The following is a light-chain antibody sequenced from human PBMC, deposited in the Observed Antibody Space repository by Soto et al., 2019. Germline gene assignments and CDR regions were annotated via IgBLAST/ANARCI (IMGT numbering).Light chain of an antibody. Sequence: AIQMTQSQSSLSASVGDRVTITCRASQGIRNDLDWFQQKPGKAPKLLIYAASNLQSGVPARFSGSGSGTDFTLTISSLQPEDFATYYCLQKYFYPFTFGPGTKVDSK. CDR1: QGIRND. J-gene: IGKJ3*01. V-gene: IGKV1-6*01. CDR2: AAS. CDR3: LQKYFYPFT.